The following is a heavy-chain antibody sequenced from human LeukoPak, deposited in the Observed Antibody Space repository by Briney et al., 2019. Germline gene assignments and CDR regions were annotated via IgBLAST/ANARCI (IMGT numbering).Heavy chain of an antibody. Sequence: GGSLRRSCAASGFTFSSYWMSWVRQAPGKGLEWVANIKQDGSEKYYVDSVKGRFTISRDNAKNSLYLQMNSLRAEDTAVYYCARERGSGYYSDWYFDLWGRGTLVTVSS. CDR1: GFTFSSYW. V-gene: IGHV3-7*04. CDR3: ARERGSGYYSDWYFDL. D-gene: IGHD3-22*01. CDR2: IKQDGSEK. J-gene: IGHJ2*01.